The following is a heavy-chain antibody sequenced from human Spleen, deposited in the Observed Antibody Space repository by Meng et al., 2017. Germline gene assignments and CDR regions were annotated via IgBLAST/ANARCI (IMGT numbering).Heavy chain of an antibody. D-gene: IGHD3-10*01. CDR2: IRGSGGST. CDR3: ARDSHYSGSGRYDP. Sequence: GESLKISCAASGFTFSSYAMSWVRQAPGQGLEWVSAIRGSGGSTYYADSVKGRFTISRDNAKNSLYLLMNSLRAEETAVYYCARDSHYSGSGRYDPWGQGTLVTVSS. J-gene: IGHJ5*02. CDR1: GFTFSSYA. V-gene: IGHV3-23*01.